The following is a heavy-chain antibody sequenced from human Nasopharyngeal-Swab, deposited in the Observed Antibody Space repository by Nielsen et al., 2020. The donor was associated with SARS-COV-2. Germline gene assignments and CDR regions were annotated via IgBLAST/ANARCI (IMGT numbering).Heavy chain of an antibody. D-gene: IGHD3-10*01. J-gene: IGHJ4*02. CDR3: AKEYGSGSYYGVLDY. CDR1: GFTFSSYW. CDR2: ISGSGGST. Sequence: GESLKISCAASGFTFSSYWMHWVRQAPGKGLEWVSAISGSGGSTYYADSVKGRFTISRDNSKNTLYLQMNSLRVEDTAVYYCAKEYGSGSYYGVLDYWGQGTLVTVSS. V-gene: IGHV3-23*01.